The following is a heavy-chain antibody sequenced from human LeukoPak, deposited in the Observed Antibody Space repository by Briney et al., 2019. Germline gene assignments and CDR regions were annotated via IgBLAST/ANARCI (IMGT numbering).Heavy chain of an antibody. J-gene: IGHJ4*02. CDR1: GFTVINNY. V-gene: IGHV3-23*01. CDR3: AKASPNYIVGATDFDY. CDR2: ISGSGGST. D-gene: IGHD1-26*01. Sequence: GGSLRLSCAASGFTVINNYMSWVRQAPGKGLEWVSAISGSGGSTYYADSVKGRFTISRDNSKNTLYLQMNSLRAEDTAVYYCAKASPNYIVGATDFDYWGQGTLVTVSS.